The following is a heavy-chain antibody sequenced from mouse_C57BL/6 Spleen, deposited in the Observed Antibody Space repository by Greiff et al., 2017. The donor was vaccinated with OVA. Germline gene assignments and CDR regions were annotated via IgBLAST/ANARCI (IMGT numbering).Heavy chain of an antibody. J-gene: IGHJ2*01. CDR3: TTGYLPLGY. Sequence: EVQLQQPGAELVRPGASVKLSCTASGFNIKDYYMPWVKQRPEQGLEWIGRIDPEDGATEYDQKFQGKATLTVDTSYTTAYLHLSSLTSEVTAVYYFTTGYLPLGYWGQGTTLTVSS. CDR2: IDPEDGAT. CDR1: GFNIKDYY. V-gene: IGHV14-1*01.